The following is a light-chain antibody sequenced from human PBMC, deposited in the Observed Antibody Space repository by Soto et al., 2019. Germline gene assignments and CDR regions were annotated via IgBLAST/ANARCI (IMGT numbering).Light chain of an antibody. J-gene: IGKJ1*01. Sequence: AIEMTQSPSSLSASVGDTVTITGRASQGIGKDLAWFQQRPGKAPKLLIYGASGLQNGVPSRFSGSGSGTDFTLAISSLQPEDSATYYCLQDINYPWTFGQGTKGDIK. CDR3: LQDINYPWT. V-gene: IGKV1-6*01. CDR1: QGIGKD. CDR2: GAS.